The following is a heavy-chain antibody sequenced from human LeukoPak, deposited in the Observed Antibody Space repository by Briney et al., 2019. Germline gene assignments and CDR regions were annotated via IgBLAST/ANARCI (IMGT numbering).Heavy chain of an antibody. CDR2: IYYSGST. D-gene: IGHD4-11*01. V-gene: IGHV4-30-4*01. CDR1: GGSISSGDYY. CDR3: ARAASNYVDH. Sequence: SETLSLTCTVSGGSISSGDYYWSWIRQPPGKGLEWIGYIYYSGSTYYNPSLKSRVTISVDTSKNQFSLKLSSVTAADTAVYCCARAASNYVDHWGQGTLVTVSS. J-gene: IGHJ5*02.